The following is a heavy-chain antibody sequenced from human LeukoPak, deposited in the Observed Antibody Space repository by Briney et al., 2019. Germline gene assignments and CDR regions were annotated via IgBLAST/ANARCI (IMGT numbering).Heavy chain of an antibody. D-gene: IGHD2-21*02. Sequence: GGSLRLSCAASGFTVSSNYMSWVRQAPGKGLEWVSIIYSGGSTFYADSVKGRFTISRDNSKNTLYLQMNSLRAEDTAVYYCTRWVTGKGAYVDVWGKGTTVTIS. V-gene: IGHV3-53*01. CDR1: GFTVSSNY. J-gene: IGHJ6*03. CDR3: TRWVTGKGAYVDV. CDR2: IYSGGST.